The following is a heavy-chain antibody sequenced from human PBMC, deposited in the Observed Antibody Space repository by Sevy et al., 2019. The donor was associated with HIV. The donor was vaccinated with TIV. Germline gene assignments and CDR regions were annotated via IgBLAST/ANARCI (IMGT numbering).Heavy chain of an antibody. Sequence: GGSLRLSCAASGFTSGTFAMHGVRQAPARGRGGGAVYYYDESKKYYEDPVKGRFTISRDNSKNTLYLQMNSLRAEDTAVYYCARGGYYDSSGYSTASHWGQGTLVTVSS. V-gene: IGHV3-30-3*01. CDR1: GFTSGTFA. D-gene: IGHD3-22*01. J-gene: IGHJ4*02. CDR2: YYYDESKK. CDR3: ARGGYYDSSGYSTASH.